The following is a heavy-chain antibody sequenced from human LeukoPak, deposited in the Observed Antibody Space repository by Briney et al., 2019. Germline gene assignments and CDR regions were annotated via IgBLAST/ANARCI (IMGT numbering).Heavy chain of an antibody. CDR1: GYTFTSYY. Sequence: ASVKVSCKASGYTFTSYYIHWVRQAPGQGLEWMGIINPSDAGTSYAQKFRGRLTMTRDMSTSTVYMELSSLRSEDTAVYYCARGYGDYEVEYYYYYMDVWGKGTTVTVSS. CDR3: ARGYGDYEVEYYYYYMDV. J-gene: IGHJ6*03. D-gene: IGHD4-17*01. V-gene: IGHV1-46*01. CDR2: INPSDAGT.